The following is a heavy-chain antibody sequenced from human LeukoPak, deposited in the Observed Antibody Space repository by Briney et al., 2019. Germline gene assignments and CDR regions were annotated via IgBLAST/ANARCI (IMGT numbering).Heavy chain of an antibody. Sequence: GSSVKVSCKASGDTFSSYTISWVRQAPGQRLEWMGRIIPILGIANYAQKFQGRVTITADKSTSTAYMELSSLRSEDTAVYYCASEGRSTSAYWGQGTLVTVSS. D-gene: IGHD2-2*01. V-gene: IGHV1-69*02. CDR2: IIPILGIA. CDR3: ASEGRSTSAY. CDR1: GDTFSSYT. J-gene: IGHJ4*02.